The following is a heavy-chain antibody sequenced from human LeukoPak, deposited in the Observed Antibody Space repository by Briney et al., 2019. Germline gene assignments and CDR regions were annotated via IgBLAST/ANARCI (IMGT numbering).Heavy chain of an antibody. CDR2: ISSSGSTI. J-gene: IGHJ5*02. CDR3: ARDGYSYGINWFDP. D-gene: IGHD5-18*01. V-gene: IGHV3-11*04. CDR1: GFTFSDYY. Sequence: GGSLRLSCAASGFTFSDYYMSWIRQAPGKGLEWVSYISSSGSTIYYADSVKGRFNISRDNAKNSLYLQMNSLRAEDTAVYYCARDGYSYGINWFDPWGQGTLVTVSS.